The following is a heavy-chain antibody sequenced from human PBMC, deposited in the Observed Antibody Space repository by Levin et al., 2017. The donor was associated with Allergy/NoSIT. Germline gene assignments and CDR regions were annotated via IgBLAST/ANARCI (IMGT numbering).Heavy chain of an antibody. CDR2: IHYSGST. CDR1: GGSISSSSYY. D-gene: IGHD6-6*01. J-gene: IGHJ3*02. CDR3: ARRSNWGIAARGAFDI. Sequence: GSLRLSCTVSGGSISSSSYYWGWIRQSPGKGLEWIGSIHYSGSTYYNPSLKNRVTISVDTSKNQFSLRLTSVTATDPAVYFCARRSNWGIAARGAFDIWGRGTMVTVSS. V-gene: IGHV4-39*01.